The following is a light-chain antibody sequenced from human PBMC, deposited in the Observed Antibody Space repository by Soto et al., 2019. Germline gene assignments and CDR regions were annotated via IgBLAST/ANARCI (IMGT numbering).Light chain of an antibody. CDR3: QKYNSCPLT. J-gene: IGKJ4*01. V-gene: IGKV1-5*03. CDR1: QSISSW. CDR2: KAN. Sequence: DIQMTQSPSTLSASVGDRVTITCRASQSISSWLDWYPQKPGKAPKLLIYKANSFENGVPSRISGSVSGTEVTLTISSLQHDDFATYSFQKYNSCPLTFGGGTQVEIK.